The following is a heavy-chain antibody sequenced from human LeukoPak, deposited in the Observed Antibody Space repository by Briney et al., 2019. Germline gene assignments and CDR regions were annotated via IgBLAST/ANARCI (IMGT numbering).Heavy chain of an antibody. CDR2: ISGSGSST. V-gene: IGHV3-23*01. J-gene: IGHJ4*02. CDR3: AKKRWLTAYYFDY. D-gene: IGHD4/OR15-4a*01. Sequence: GGSLRLSCAASGFTFSSYAMSWVRQAPGKGLEWVSTISGSGSSTYYADSVKRLFTISRDNSKNTLYLQMNSLRAEDTAVYYCAKKRWLTAYYFDYWGQGTLVTVSS. CDR1: GFTFSSYA.